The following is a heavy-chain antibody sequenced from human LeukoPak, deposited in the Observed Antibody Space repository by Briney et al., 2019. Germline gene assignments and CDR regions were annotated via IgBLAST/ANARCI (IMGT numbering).Heavy chain of an antibody. CDR1: GGSISSGDYY. CDR3: AREDGDYAHFDY. D-gene: IGHD4-17*01. CDR2: IYYSGST. J-gene: IGHJ4*02. V-gene: IGHV4-30-4*01. Sequence: SETLSLTCTVSGGSISSGDYYWSWIRQPPGKGLEWIGYIYYSGSTYYNPSLKSRVTISVDTSKNQFSLKLSSVTAADTAEYYCAREDGDYAHFDYWGQGTLVTVSS.